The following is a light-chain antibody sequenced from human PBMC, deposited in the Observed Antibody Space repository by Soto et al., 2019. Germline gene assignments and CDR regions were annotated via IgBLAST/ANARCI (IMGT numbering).Light chain of an antibody. CDR2: GAS. CDR3: QQYDNSPHT. J-gene: IGKJ2*01. V-gene: IGKV3-20*01. CDR1: QSVSSQ. Sequence: EIVLTQSPGTLSLSPGENATLSCRASQSVSSQVAWYQQKPGQAPRLLIYGASSRATGIPDRFSGVGSETDFTLTISRLEPEDFAVYYCQQYDNSPHTFGQGTKLEIK.